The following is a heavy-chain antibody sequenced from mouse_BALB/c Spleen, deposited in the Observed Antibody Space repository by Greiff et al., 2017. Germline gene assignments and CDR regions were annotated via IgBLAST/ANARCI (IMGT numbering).Heavy chain of an antibody. CDR2: ISTYYGDA. Sequence: VQLVESGAELVRPGVSVKISCKGSGYTFTDYAMHWVKQSHAKSLEWIGVISTYYGDASYNQKFKGKATMTVDKSSSTAYMELARLTSEDSAIYYCARGDSSGYVGAYWGQGTLVTVSA. V-gene: IGHV1S137*01. CDR3: ARGDSSGYVGAY. CDR1: GYTFTDYA. D-gene: IGHD3-2*01. J-gene: IGHJ3*01.